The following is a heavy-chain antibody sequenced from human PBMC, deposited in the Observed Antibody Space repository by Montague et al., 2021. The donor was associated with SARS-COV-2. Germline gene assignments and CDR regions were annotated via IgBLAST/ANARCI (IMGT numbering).Heavy chain of an antibody. Sequence: SETLSLTCTVSSDSISIYYWSWTRHPPGKGLEWIGYVYYSGSTNYNPSLMSRVTISVDTPKNQFSLKLMSVTAADTAVYYCESGERGAWYNHYFDYWGQGTLVTVSS. CDR3: ESGERGAWYNHYFDY. J-gene: IGHJ4*02. CDR2: VYYSGST. CDR1: SDSISIYY. D-gene: IGHD6-19*01. V-gene: IGHV4-59*13.